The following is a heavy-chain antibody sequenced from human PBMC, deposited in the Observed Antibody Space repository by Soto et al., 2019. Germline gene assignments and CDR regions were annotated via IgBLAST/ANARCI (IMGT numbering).Heavy chain of an antibody. V-gene: IGHV1-18*01. Sequence: ASVKVSCKASGYTFTSYGISWVRQAPGQGLEWMGWISAYNGNTNYAQKLQGRVTMTTDTSTSTAYMELRSLRSDDTATYFCARYRHCSGDSCNYYYIMDLWGQGTTVTVSS. CDR3: ARYRHCSGDSCNYYYIMDL. CDR1: GYTFTSYG. D-gene: IGHD2-15*01. CDR2: ISAYNGNT. J-gene: IGHJ6*02.